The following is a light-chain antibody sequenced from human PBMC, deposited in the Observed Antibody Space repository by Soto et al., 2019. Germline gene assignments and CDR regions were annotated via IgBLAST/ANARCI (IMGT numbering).Light chain of an antibody. CDR3: QQAHNFPRT. V-gene: IGKV1-12*01. CDR1: HSIGRW. J-gene: IGKJ1*01. Sequence: DIQMTQSPSSVSASVGDTVTITCRASHSIGRWLAWYQQRPGSAPKLLIYAASSLETGVPSRFSGSGSGTDFTLSISSLQPEDFATYYCQQAHNFPRTFGQGTKVEIK. CDR2: AAS.